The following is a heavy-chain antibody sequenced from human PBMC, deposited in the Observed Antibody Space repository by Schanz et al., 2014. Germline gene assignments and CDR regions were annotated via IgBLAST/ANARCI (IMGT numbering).Heavy chain of an antibody. J-gene: IGHJ5*02. Sequence: EVQLAESGGGLAQPGGSLRLSCAASGFTLSNYAMSWVRQAPGKGLEWVSALSEGGGGTHYADSVTGRFTISRDNAKNTLYLQMNTLRAEDTAVYYCARPALWFGDNCFDPWGQGTLVTVSS. CDR1: GFTLSNYA. CDR3: ARPALWFGDNCFDP. D-gene: IGHD3-10*01. CDR2: LSEGGGGT. V-gene: IGHV3-23*04.